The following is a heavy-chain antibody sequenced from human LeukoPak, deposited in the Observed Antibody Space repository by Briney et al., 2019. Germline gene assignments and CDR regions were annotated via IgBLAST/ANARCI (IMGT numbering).Heavy chain of an antibody. CDR2: ISSSGSTI. Sequence: PGGSLRLSCAASGFTFSSYEMNWVRQAPGKGLEWVSYISSSGSTIYYADSVKGRFTISRDNAKNSLYLQMNSLRAEDTAVYYCAREVGATNNYYYYMDVWGKGTTVTISS. J-gene: IGHJ6*03. CDR1: GFTFSSYE. CDR3: AREVGATNNYYYYMDV. D-gene: IGHD1-26*01. V-gene: IGHV3-48*03.